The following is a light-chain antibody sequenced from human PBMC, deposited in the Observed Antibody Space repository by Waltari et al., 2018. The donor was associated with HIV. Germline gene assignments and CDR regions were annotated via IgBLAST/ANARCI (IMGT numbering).Light chain of an antibody. CDR3: QSYYRTNVV. J-gene: IGLJ2*01. Sequence: FMLTQPHSVSESPGTTVTISCTRSSCNICSYSFSWYQRRPGSPPTTLIYEDDKRPPGVPDRFSGSIDSSTNTASLTIYGLKTEDEADHYCQSYYRTNVVIGGGTKLTVL. CDR1: SCNICSYS. V-gene: IGLV6-57*04. CDR2: EDD.